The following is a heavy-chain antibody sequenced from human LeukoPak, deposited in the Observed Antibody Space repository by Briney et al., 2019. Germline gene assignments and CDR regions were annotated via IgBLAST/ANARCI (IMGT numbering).Heavy chain of an antibody. CDR3: ARDRLGGPAATLDY. J-gene: IGHJ4*02. CDR1: GYTFTSYG. D-gene: IGHD2-2*01. CDR2: ISAYNGNT. Sequence: ASVNVSCKASGYTFTSYGISWVRQAPGQGLEWMGWISAYNGNTNYAQKLQGRVTMTTDTSTSTAYMELRSLRSDDTAVYYCARDRLGGPAATLDYWGQGTLVTVSS. V-gene: IGHV1-18*01.